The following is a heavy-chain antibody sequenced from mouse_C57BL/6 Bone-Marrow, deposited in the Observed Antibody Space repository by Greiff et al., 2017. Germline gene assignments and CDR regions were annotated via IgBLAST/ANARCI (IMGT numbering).Heavy chain of an antibody. J-gene: IGHJ3*01. Sequence: QVQLQQPGAELVMPGASVKLSCKASGYTFTSYWMHWVKQRPGQGLEWIGEIGPSDSYTNYNQKFKGKSTLTVDKSSSTAYMQLSSLTSEDSAVYYCAREGFITTVPFAYWGQGTLVTVSA. CDR1: GYTFTSYW. V-gene: IGHV1-69*01. D-gene: IGHD1-1*01. CDR2: IGPSDSYT. CDR3: AREGFITTVPFAY.